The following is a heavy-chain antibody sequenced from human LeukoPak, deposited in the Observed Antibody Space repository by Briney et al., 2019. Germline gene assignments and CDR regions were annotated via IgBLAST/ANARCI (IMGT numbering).Heavy chain of an antibody. J-gene: IGHJ3*02. Sequence: ASVKVSCKASGYTFTGYYMHWVRQAPGQGLEWMGWINPNSGGTNYAQKFQGRVTMTRDTSISTAYMELSRLRSDDTAVYYCARSYYYDTSGYYQGYDVFDIWGQGTMVTVSS. D-gene: IGHD3-22*01. CDR3: ARSYYYDTSGYYQGYDVFDI. CDR2: INPNSGGT. V-gene: IGHV1-2*02. CDR1: GYTFTGYY.